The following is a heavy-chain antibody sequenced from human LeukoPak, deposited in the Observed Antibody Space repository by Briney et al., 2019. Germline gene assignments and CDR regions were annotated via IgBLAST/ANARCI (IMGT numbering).Heavy chain of an antibody. CDR3: ARDRDGYNYYFDY. Sequence: SETLSLTCTVSGGSISSSSYYWGWIRQPPGKGLEWIGSIYYSGSTYYNPSLKSRVTISVDTSKNQFSLKVTSVTAADTAVYYCARDRDGYNYYFDYWGQGTLVTVSS. V-gene: IGHV4-39*07. CDR2: IYYSGST. J-gene: IGHJ4*02. CDR1: GGSISSSSYY. D-gene: IGHD5-24*01.